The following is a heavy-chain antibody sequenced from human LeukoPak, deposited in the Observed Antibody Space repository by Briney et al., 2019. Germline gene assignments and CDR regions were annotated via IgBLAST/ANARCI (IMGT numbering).Heavy chain of an antibody. Sequence: PGGSLRLSCAASGFTFSNFAIHWVRQAPGKGLEWVAVILYDGRNKYYGDSVEGRFTISRDNSKNTVYLEMNSLGAEDTAVYYCAKDLMKTGYCSGASCYGRTDWGQGTLVTVSS. D-gene: IGHD2-15*01. V-gene: IGHV3-30*18. CDR1: GFTFSNFA. CDR2: ILYDGRNK. CDR3: AKDLMKTGYCSGASCYGRTD. J-gene: IGHJ4*02.